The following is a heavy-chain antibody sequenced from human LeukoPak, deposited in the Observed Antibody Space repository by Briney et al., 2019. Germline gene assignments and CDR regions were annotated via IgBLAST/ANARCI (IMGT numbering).Heavy chain of an antibody. CDR2: ISSSSSYI. CDR3: AELGITMIGGV. V-gene: IGHV3-21*01. D-gene: IGHD3-10*02. J-gene: IGHJ6*04. CDR1: GFTFSSYN. Sequence: GGSLRLSCAASGFTFSSYNMNWVRQAPGKGLEWVSSISSSSSYIYYADSVKDRFTISRDNAKNSLYLQMNSLRAEDTAVYYCAELGITMIGGVWGKGTTVTISS.